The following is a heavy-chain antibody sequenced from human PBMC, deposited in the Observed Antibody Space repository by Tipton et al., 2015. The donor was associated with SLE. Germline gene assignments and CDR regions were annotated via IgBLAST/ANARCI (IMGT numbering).Heavy chain of an antibody. CDR2: IYYSGSV. J-gene: IGHJ6*02. CDR1: GGSINSGDHY. CDR3: ARDRNYYGMDV. V-gene: IGHV4-30-4*01. Sequence: TLSLTCTVSGGSINSGDHYWSWIRQPPGKGLEWIGYIYYSGSVYYNPSLKSRVFMSVDSSKNQFSLKLSSVTAADTAVYYCARDRNYYGMDVWGQGTTVTVSS.